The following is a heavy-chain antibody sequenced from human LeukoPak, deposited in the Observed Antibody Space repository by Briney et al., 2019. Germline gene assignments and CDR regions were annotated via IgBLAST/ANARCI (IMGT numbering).Heavy chain of an antibody. CDR1: GFTFSSYW. D-gene: IGHD6-19*01. CDR3: AKVPGQWLVTEPFDY. V-gene: IGHV3-74*01. Sequence: GGSLRLSCAASGFTFSSYWMHWVRQAPGKGLVWVSRINSDGSSTNYADSLKGRFTISRDNSKNTLYLQMNSLRAEDTAVYYCAKVPGQWLVTEPFDYWGQGTLVTVSS. J-gene: IGHJ4*02. CDR2: INSDGSST.